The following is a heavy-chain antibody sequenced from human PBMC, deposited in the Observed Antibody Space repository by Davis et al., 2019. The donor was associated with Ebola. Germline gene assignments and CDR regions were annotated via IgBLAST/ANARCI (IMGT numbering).Heavy chain of an antibody. J-gene: IGHJ4*02. CDR1: GFTLSAYT. CDR2: ISGTSSTV. CDR3: AREAPFCGGDCLDY. D-gene: IGHD2-21*01. Sequence: GESLKISCAASGFTLSAYTMTWVRQAPGKGLEWVSCISGTSSTVHYADSVKGRFTISRDNAKNSLFLQMNSLRAEDTAVYYCAREAPFCGGDCLDYWGQGTLVTVSS. V-gene: IGHV3-48*04.